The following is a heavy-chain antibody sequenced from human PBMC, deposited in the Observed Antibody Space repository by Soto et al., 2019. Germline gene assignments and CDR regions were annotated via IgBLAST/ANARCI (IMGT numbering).Heavy chain of an antibody. CDR2: ISSSSTI. CDR1: GFTFSSYS. D-gene: IGHD2-8*01. V-gene: IGHV3-48*02. Sequence: GGSLRLSCAASGFTFSSYSMNWVRQAPGKGLEWVSYISSSSTIYYADSVKGRFTISRDNAKNSLYLQMNSLRDEDTAVYYCARDLVLMVYAISADFQHWGQGTLVTVSS. J-gene: IGHJ1*01. CDR3: ARDLVLMVYAISADFQH.